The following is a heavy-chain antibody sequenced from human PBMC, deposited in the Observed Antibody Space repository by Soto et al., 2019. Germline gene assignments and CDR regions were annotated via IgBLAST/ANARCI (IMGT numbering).Heavy chain of an antibody. CDR1: GFTFSSYG. D-gene: IGHD2-15*01. V-gene: IGHV3-30*03. Sequence: PGGSLRLSCAASGFTFSSYGMHWVRQAPGKGLEWVAVISYDGSNKYYADSVKGRFTISRDNSKNTLYLQMNSLRAEDTAVYYCAIPYLGYCSAGSGYSNADGGWACGYWGKGT. CDR2: ISYDGSNK. J-gene: IGHJ4*02. CDR3: AIPYLGYCSAGSGYSNADGGWACGY.